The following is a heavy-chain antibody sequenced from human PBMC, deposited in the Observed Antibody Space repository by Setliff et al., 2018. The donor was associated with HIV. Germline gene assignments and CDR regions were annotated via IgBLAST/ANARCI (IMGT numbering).Heavy chain of an antibody. J-gene: IGHJ5*02. V-gene: IGHV5-51*01. Sequence: GESLKISCKGSGCSFTNYWIAWVRQMPGKGLEWMGIIYPGDSDTRYSPSFQGQFTISATKSISTAFLQWSSLKASDTAIYYCPRHRHFGYYDVLTGVNWFDPWGQGTLVTVSS. D-gene: IGHD3-9*01. CDR2: IYPGDSDT. CDR3: PRHRHFGYYDVLTGVNWFDP. CDR1: GCSFTNYW.